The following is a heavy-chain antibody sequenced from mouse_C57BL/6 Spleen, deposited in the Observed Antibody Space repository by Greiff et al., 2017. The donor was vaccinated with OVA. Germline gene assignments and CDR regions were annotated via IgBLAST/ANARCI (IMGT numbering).Heavy chain of an antibody. CDR3: AREGYNRDFDY. CDR2: IYPGDGDT. V-gene: IGHV1-82*01. J-gene: IGHJ2*01. CDR1: GYAFSSSW. D-gene: IGHD1-3*01. Sequence: VQLQQSGPELVKPGASVKISCKASGYAFSSSWMNWVKQRPGKGLEWIGRIYPGDGDTNYNGKFKGKATLTADKSSSTAYMQLSSLTSEDSAVYFCAREGYNRDFDYWGQGTTLTVSS.